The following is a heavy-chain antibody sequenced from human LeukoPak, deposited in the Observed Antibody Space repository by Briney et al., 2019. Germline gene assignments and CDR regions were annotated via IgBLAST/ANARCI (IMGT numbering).Heavy chain of an antibody. J-gene: IGHJ4*02. CDR1: GFTFSSYE. V-gene: IGHV3-48*03. CDR2: ISSSGSTI. Sequence: PGGFLRLSCAASGFTFSSYEMNWVRQAPGKGLEWVSYISSSGSTIYYADSVKGRFTISRDNAKNSLYLQMNSLRAEDTAFYYCARGRYSSSWYADYWGQGTLVTVSS. CDR3: ARGRYSSSWYADY. D-gene: IGHD6-13*01.